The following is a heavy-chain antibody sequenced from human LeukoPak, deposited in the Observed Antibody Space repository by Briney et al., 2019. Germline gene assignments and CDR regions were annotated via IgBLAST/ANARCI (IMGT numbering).Heavy chain of an antibody. Sequence: TLSLTCTVSGGSISSGGYYWSWIRQHPGKGLEWIGYICYSGSTYYNPSLKSRVTISVDTSKNQFSLKLSSVTAADTAVYYCASQGVGAHTPQSGATFDYWGQGTLVTVSS. CDR1: GGSISSGGYY. J-gene: IGHJ4*02. CDR2: ICYSGST. D-gene: IGHD1-26*01. CDR3: ASQGVGAHTPQSGATFDY. V-gene: IGHV4-31*03.